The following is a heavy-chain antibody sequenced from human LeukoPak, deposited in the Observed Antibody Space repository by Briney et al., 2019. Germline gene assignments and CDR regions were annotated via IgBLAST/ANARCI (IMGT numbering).Heavy chain of an antibody. V-gene: IGHV4-34*01. CDR1: GGSFSGYY. CDR3: ARDRGYRYMDV. J-gene: IGHJ6*03. D-gene: IGHD3-10*01. Sequence: SETLSLTCAVYGGSFSGYYWSWIRQPPGKGLEWIGEINHSGSTNYNPSLKSRVTISVDTSKNQFSLKLSSVTAADTAVYYCARDRGYRYMDVWGKGTTVTISS. CDR2: INHSGST.